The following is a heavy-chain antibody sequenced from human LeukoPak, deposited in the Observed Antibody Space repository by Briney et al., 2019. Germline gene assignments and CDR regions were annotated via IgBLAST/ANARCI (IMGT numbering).Heavy chain of an antibody. Sequence: PSETLSLTCTVSGGSISSYYWSWIRQPPGKGLEWIGYIYYSGTTDYNPSLKSRVTISVDTSNNQFSLKVSSVTAADTAVYYCARRNSWYYDSGGYARPEVYDIWGQGTMVTVSS. D-gene: IGHD3-22*01. CDR1: GGSISSYY. CDR2: IYYSGTT. J-gene: IGHJ3*02. V-gene: IGHV4-59*08. CDR3: ARRNSWYYDSGGYARPEVYDI.